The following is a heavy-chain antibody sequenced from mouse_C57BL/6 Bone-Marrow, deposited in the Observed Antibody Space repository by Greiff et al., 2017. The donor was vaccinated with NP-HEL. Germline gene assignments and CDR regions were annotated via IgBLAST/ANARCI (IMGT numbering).Heavy chain of an antibody. V-gene: IGHV5-6*01. Sequence: EVQLVESGGDLVKPGGSLKLSCAASGFTFSSYGMSWVRQTPDKRLEWVATISSGGSYTYYPDSVKGRFTISRDNAKNTLYLQMSRLKSEDTAMYYCAINYYGAYWGQGTTLTVSS. CDR3: AINYYGAY. J-gene: IGHJ2*01. CDR1: GFTFSSYG. CDR2: ISSGGSYT.